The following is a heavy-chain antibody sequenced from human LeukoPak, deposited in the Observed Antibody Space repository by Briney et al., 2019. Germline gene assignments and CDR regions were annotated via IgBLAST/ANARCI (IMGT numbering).Heavy chain of an antibody. CDR3: ARGFRFPYAFDI. CDR1: GGSISSGSYY. D-gene: IGHD3-16*02. V-gene: IGHV4-61*02. CDR2: IYTSGST. Sequence: SETLSLTCTVSGGSISSGSYYWSWTRQPAGKGLEWIGRIYTSGSTNYNPSLKSRVTISVDTSKNQFSLKLSSVTAADTAVYYCARGFRFPYAFDIWGQGTMVTVSS. J-gene: IGHJ3*02.